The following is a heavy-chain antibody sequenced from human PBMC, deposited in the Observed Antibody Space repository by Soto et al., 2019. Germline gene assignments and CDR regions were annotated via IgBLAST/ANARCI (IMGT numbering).Heavy chain of an antibody. Sequence: QVQLVQSGAAVKKPGSSVKVSCKASGGTFTRYTFHWVRQAPGQGLEWMGKIIPIVDIVNYAQKFQGRLTITADKSTSTAYMDLSSLTSEDTAVYFCATDGSSGLGFDPWGQGTLVTVSS. CDR1: GGTFTRYT. D-gene: IGHD6-19*01. J-gene: IGHJ5*02. CDR3: ATDGSSGLGFDP. V-gene: IGHV1-69*08. CDR2: IIPIVDIV.